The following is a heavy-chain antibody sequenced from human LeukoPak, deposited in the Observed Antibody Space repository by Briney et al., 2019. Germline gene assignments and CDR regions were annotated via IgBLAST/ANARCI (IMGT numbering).Heavy chain of an antibody. CDR3: ARGFLGEYLDY. V-gene: IGHV4-59*01. D-gene: IGHD3-3*01. CDR2: IYYSGST. J-gene: IGHJ4*02. Sequence: SETLSLTCTVSGSSISSYYWSWIRQPPGKGLEWIGYIYYSGSTNYNPSLKSRVTISVDTSKNQFSLKLSSVTAADTAVYYCARGFLGEYLDYWGQGTLVTVSS. CDR1: GSSISSYY.